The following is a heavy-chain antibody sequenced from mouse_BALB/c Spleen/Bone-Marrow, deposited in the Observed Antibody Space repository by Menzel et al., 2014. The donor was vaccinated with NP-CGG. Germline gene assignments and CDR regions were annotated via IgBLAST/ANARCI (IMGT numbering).Heavy chain of an antibody. CDR2: IDPANGNT. CDR1: GFNVKDTY. Sequence: VQLQQSGAELVKPGASVKLSCTASGFNVKDTYMQWVKQRPEQGLEWIGRIDPANGNTQYDPTFQGKATITTDTSSNTAYLQLSSLTSEDTAVYYCTREGRSSPSDALACWGQGTSVTVSS. V-gene: IGHV14-3*02. J-gene: IGHJ4*01. CDR3: TREGRSSPSDALAC. D-gene: IGHD3-3*01.